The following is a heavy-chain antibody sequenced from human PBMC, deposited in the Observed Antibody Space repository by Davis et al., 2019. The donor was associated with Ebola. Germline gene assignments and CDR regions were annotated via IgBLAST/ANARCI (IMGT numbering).Heavy chain of an antibody. CDR2: IDWDDDK. V-gene: IGHV2-70*01. J-gene: IGHJ4*02. Sequence: SGPTLVTPTPTLTLICTFSGFSLRTRGMCVRWFRQPPGKALEWLALIDWDDDKYYSTSLKTRLTISKDTSKNQVVLTMTNMDPVDTATYYCARILMYSSGFYYFDYWGQGTLVTVSS. D-gene: IGHD6-19*01. CDR3: ARILMYSSGFYYFDY. CDR1: GFSLRTRGMC.